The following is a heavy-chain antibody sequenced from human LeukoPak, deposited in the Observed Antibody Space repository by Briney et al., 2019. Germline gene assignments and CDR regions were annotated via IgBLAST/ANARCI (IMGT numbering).Heavy chain of an antibody. Sequence: ASVKVSCKASGYTFTSYDINWVRQATGQGLEWMGWMNPNSGNTGYAQKFQGRVTMTRNTSISTAYMELSSLRSEDTAVYYCARRYCTNGVCKFNWFDPWGQGTLVTVSS. V-gene: IGHV1-8*01. CDR1: GYTFTSYD. J-gene: IGHJ5*02. CDR3: ARRYCTNGVCKFNWFDP. CDR2: MNPNSGNT. D-gene: IGHD2-8*01.